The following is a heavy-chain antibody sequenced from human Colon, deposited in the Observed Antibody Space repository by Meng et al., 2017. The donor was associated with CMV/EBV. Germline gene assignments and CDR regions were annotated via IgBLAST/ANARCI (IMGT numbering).Heavy chain of an antibody. V-gene: IGHV4-59*01. J-gene: IGHJ4*02. D-gene: IGHD1-26*01. Sequence: GSLRLSCTASGGSLSSYYWSWIRQAPGKGLEWIGYIYFTGTTKYNPSLKSRVTMSVDTSNNVFSLKLSSVIAADTAVYYCARRKVGVFDYWGQGTLVTVSS. CDR2: IYFTGTT. CDR1: GGSLSSYY. CDR3: ARRKVGVFDY.